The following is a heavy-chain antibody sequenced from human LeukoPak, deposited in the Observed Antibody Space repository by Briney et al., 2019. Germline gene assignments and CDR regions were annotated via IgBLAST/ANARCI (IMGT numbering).Heavy chain of an antibody. CDR1: GFTVSSNY. J-gene: IGHJ4*02. D-gene: IGHD3-3*01. V-gene: IGHV3-23*01. CDR2: ISGSGGST. CDR3: ARLRFLEWLTQGQYYFDY. Sequence: GGSLRLSCAASGFTVSSNYMSWVRQAPGKGLEWVSAISGSGGSTYYADSVKGRFTISRDNSKNTLYLQMNSLRAEDTAVYYCARLRFLEWLTQGQYYFDYWGQGTLVTVSS.